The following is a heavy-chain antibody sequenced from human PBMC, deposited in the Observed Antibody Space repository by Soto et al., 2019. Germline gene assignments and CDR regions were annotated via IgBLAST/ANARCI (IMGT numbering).Heavy chain of an antibody. Sequence: EVQLVQSGAEVKKPGESLRISCKGSGYSFTSYWISWVRQMPGKGLEWMGRIDPSDSYTNYSPSFQGHVTISADKSINTAYLQWSSLKASDTAMYYCARTPMVARGGDDIDYWGQGTLVTVSS. CDR2: IDPSDSYT. D-gene: IGHD5-18*01. J-gene: IGHJ4*02. CDR3: ARTPMVARGGDDIDY. CDR1: GYSFTSYW. V-gene: IGHV5-10-1*01.